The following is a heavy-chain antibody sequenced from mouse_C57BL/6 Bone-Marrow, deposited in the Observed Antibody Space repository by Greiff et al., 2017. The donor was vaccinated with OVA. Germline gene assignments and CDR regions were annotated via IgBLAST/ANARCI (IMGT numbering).Heavy chain of an antibody. V-gene: IGHV14-4*01. J-gene: IGHJ2*01. Sequence: VQLQQSGAELVRPGASVKLSCTASGFNIKDDYMHWVQQRPEQGLEWIGWIDPENGDTEYASKFQGKATITADTYSNTAYLKLSSLKSEDTAVYYCTSYGNFDYWGQGTTLTVSA. CDR1: GFNIKDDY. CDR3: TSYGNFDY. CDR2: IDPENGDT. D-gene: IGHD2-1*01.